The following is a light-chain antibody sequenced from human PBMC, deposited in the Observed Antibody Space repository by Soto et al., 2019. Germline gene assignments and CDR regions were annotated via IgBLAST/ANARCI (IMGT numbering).Light chain of an antibody. J-gene: IGKJ1*01. V-gene: IGKV1-39*01. CDR1: QSISCS. CDR2: AAS. Sequence: DIQRTQSPSSLSASVGDRVTITGRASQSISCSLNCYQQKPGKAPKLLIYAASSLQSGVPSRFSGSGSGTDFTLTISSLQPEDMATYYLQQGYNTPCTFGQGTKVELK. CDR3: QQGYNTPCT.